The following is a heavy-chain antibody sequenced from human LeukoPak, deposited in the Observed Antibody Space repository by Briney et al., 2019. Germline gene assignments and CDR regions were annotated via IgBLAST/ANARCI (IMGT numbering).Heavy chain of an antibody. CDR3: VKRYCSGGSCYQFDY. V-gene: IGHV3-64D*09. D-gene: IGHD2-15*01. CDR1: GFTFSNYA. Sequence: PGGSLRLSCSASGFTFSNYAMHWVRQAPGKGLEYVSAISSNWANTYYADSVKGRVTISRDNSKNTLFLQLSSLRVEDTAVYYCVKRYCSGGSCYQFDYWGQGTLVIVSS. J-gene: IGHJ4*02. CDR2: ISSNWANT.